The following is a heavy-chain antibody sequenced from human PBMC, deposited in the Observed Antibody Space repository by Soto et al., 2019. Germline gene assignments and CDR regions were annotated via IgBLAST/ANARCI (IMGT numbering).Heavy chain of an antibody. CDR3: ASDRRRGDSRSGYQNWYYYYGMDV. V-gene: IGHV3-7*01. CDR1: GFTFSSYW. J-gene: IGHJ6*02. D-gene: IGHD3-3*01. CDR2: IKQDGSEK. Sequence: GGSLRLSCAASGFTFSSYWMSWVRQAPGKGLEWVANIKQDGSEKYYVDSVKGRFTISRDNAKNSLYLQMNSLRAEDTAVYYCASDRRRGDSRSGYQNWYYYYGMDVWGQGTTVTVSS.